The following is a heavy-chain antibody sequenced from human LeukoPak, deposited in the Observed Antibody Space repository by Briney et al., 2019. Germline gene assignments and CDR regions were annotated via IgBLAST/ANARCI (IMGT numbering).Heavy chain of an antibody. V-gene: IGHV4-59*01. J-gene: IGHJ4*02. D-gene: IGHD2-21*01. CDR2: IYYSGNT. Sequence: SETLSLTCTVSGGSISSYYWSWIRQPPGKGLEWIGYIYYSGNTVYNPSLRSRVSISVDTSKNQLSLRLSFVTAADTAVYYCARQPPCNAINCPGFDCWGQGTLVTVSS. CDR1: GGSISSYY. CDR3: ARQPPCNAINCPGFDC.